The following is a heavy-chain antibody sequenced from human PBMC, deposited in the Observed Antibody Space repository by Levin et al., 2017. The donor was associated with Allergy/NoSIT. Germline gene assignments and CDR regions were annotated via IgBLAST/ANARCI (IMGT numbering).Heavy chain of an antibody. V-gene: IGHV3-74*03. J-gene: IGHJ4*02. CDR3: ASDSY. CDR2: INTDGSTT. Sequence: GGSLRLSCAASGFTFSNLWMHWVRQAPGKGLMWVSGINTDGSTTMYADSVKGRFTISRDNAKNTLYLQLDSLRFEDTALYYCASDSYWGQGILVTVSS. D-gene: IGHD3/OR15-3a*01. CDR1: GFTFSNLW.